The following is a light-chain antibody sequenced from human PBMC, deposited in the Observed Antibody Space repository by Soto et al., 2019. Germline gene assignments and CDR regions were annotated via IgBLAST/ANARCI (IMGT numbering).Light chain of an antibody. CDR1: SSDVGGYDY. CDR2: EVS. Sequence: QSALTQPASVSGSPGQSITISCTGSSSDVGGYDYVSWYQQHPGKAPKLMIYEVSNRPSGVSNRFSGSKSGNTASLTISGLQAEDEADYSCCSYTGSLTLLFGGGTKLTVL. CDR3: CSYTGSLTLL. V-gene: IGLV2-14*01. J-gene: IGLJ2*01.